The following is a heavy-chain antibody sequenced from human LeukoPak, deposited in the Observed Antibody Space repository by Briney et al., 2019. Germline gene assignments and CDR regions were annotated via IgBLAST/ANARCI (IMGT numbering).Heavy chain of an antibody. CDR1: GFTFSSYD. V-gene: IGHV3-13*01. CDR3: AREGVGATDY. Sequence: GGSLRLSCAASGFTFSSYDMHWVRQATGKGLEWVSAIGTAGDTYYPGSVKGRFTISRDNSKNTLYLQMNSLRAEDTAVYYCAREGVGATDYWGQGTLVTVSS. D-gene: IGHD1-26*01. J-gene: IGHJ4*02. CDR2: IGTAGDT.